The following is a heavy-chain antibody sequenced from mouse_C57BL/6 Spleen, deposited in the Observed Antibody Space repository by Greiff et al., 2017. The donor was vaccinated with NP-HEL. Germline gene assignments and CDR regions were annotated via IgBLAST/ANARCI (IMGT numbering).Heavy chain of an antibody. CDR1: GYTFTSYG. V-gene: IGHV1-81*01. D-gene: IGHD2-4*01. CDR2: IYPRSGNT. CDR3: ARYDYDGGDYAMDY. Sequence: VKLQESGAELARPGASVKLSCKASGYTFTSYGISWVKQRTGQGLEWIGEIYPRSGNTYYNEKFKGKATLTADKSSSTAYMELRSLTSEDSAVYFCARYDYDGGDYAMDYWGQGTSVTVSS. J-gene: IGHJ4*01.